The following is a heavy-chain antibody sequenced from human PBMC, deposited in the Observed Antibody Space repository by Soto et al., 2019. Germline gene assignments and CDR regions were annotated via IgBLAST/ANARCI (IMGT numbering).Heavy chain of an antibody. J-gene: IGHJ6*02. D-gene: IGHD2-15*01. Sequence: ASVKVSCKASGGTFSSYAISWVRQAPGQGLEWMGGIIPIFGTANYAQKFQGRVTITADESTSTAYMELSSLRSEDTAVYYCASSLGGGPDYYYYYGMDVWGQGTTVTVSS. V-gene: IGHV1-69*13. CDR1: GGTFSSYA. CDR2: IIPIFGTA. CDR3: ASSLGGGPDYYYYYGMDV.